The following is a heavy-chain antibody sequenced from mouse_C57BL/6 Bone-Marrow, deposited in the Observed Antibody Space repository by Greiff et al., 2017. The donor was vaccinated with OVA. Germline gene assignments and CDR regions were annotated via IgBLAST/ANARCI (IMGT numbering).Heavy chain of an antibody. V-gene: IGHV1-81*01. CDR3: AREEGCYGDAMDY. J-gene: IGHJ4*01. D-gene: IGHD1-1*01. CDR1: GYTFTSYG. Sequence: ESGAELARPGASVKLSCKASGYTFTSYGISWVKQRTGQGLEWIGEIYPRSGNTYYNEKFKGKATLTADKSSSTAYMELRSLTSEDSAVYFCAREEGCYGDAMDYWGQGTSVTVSS. CDR2: IYPRSGNT.